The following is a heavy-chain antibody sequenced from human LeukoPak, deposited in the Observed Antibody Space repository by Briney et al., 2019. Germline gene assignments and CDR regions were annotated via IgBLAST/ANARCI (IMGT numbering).Heavy chain of an antibody. D-gene: IGHD4-17*01. CDR2: IHGGGST. CDR3: ARVYIYGRSYFDY. CDR1: GFSISSGFY. V-gene: IGHV4-38-2*02. J-gene: IGHJ4*02. Sequence: SETLSLTCTVSGFSISSGFYWGWIRQPPGKGLEWIGTIHGGGSTNYNPSLKSRVTISVDTSKNQFSLNLSSVTVADTAIYYCARVYIYGRSYFDYWGQGTLVTVSS.